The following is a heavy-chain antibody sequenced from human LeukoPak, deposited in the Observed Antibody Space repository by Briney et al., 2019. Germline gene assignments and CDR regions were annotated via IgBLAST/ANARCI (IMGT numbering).Heavy chain of an antibody. CDR3: ARLAYCGGDCLRGTYFFDY. D-gene: IGHD2-21*01. CDR2: IYPGDSDT. V-gene: IGHV5-51*01. CDR1: GYSFTSYW. J-gene: IGHJ4*02. Sequence: GESLKIPCKGSGYSFTSYWIGWVRQMPGKGLEWMGIIYPGDSDTRYSPSFQGQVTISADKSISTAYLQWSSLQASDTAIYYCARLAYCGGDCLRGTYFFDYWGQGTLVTVSS.